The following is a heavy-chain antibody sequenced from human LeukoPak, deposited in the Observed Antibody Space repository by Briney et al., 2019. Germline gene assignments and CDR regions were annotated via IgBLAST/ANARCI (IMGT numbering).Heavy chain of an antibody. V-gene: IGHV1-18*01. CDR2: ISPNNGNT. CDR1: GYTFGTSS. CDR3: TRVRNSNNWWGPFDI. Sequence: ASVNVSCKAFGYTFGTSSITWVRQAPGQRLEWMGWISPNNGNTQYARGVQGRVTMTTDTSRSTAYMELRSLRSDDTAVYYCTRVRNSNNWWGPFDIWGQGTMVTVSS. J-gene: IGHJ3*02. D-gene: IGHD1-1*01.